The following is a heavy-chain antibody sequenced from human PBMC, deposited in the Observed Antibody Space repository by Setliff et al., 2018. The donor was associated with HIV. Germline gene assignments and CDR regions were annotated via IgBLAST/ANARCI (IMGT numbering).Heavy chain of an antibody. CDR1: GGSISSSHDF. Sequence: PSETLSLTCTVSGGSISSSHDFWNWIRQPPGKGLEWIGAISYGGITYYNPSLTSRVTISVDPSKNQFSLKVTSVTAADTAVYYCARVPGRDYYDTSGDFDYWGRGTLVTVS. CDR2: ISYGGIT. V-gene: IGHV4-39*07. J-gene: IGHJ4*02. D-gene: IGHD3-22*01. CDR3: ARVPGRDYYDTSGDFDY.